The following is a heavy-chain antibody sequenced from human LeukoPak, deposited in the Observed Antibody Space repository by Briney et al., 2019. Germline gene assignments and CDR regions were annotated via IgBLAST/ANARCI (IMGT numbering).Heavy chain of an antibody. J-gene: IGHJ3*02. CDR2: IIPILGIA. D-gene: IGHD3-3*01. V-gene: IGHV1-69*02. Sequence: SVKVSCKASGGTFSSYTISWVRQAPGQGLEWMGRIIPILGIANYAQKFQGRVTITADKSTSTAYMELSSLRSEDTAVYYCAGLVTIFGVVTHDAFDIWGQGTMVTVSS. CDR1: GGTFSSYT. CDR3: AGLVTIFGVVTHDAFDI.